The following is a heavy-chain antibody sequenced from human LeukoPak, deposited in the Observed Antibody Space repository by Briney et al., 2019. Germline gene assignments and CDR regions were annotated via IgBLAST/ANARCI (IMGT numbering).Heavy chain of an antibody. J-gene: IGHJ4*02. CDR2: IKQDGSEK. CDR1: GFTFSSYW. Sequence: GGSLRLSCAASGFTFSSYWMSWVRQAPGKGLEWVANIKQDGSEKYYVDSVKGRFTISRDNAKNSLYLQMNSLRAEETAVYYCARLRMNTVTFLFAYWGQGTLVTVSS. V-gene: IGHV3-7*01. CDR3: ARLRMNTVTFLFAY. D-gene: IGHD4-17*01.